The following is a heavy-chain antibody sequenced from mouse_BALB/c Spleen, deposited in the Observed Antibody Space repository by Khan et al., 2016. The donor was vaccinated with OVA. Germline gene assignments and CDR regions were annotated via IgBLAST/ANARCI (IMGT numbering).Heavy chain of an antibody. D-gene: IGHD4-1*01. CDR2: ISYSGST. Sequence: EVQLQESGPGLVKPSQSLSLTCTVTGYSITSDYAWNWIRQFPGNKLEWMGYISYSGSTTYNPSLQSRISITRDTSKDPFFLQLKSVTSEDTATYYCASELGRYYALDYWGQGTSVTVSS. CDR3: ASELGRYYALDY. V-gene: IGHV3-2*02. CDR1: GYSITSDYA. J-gene: IGHJ4*01.